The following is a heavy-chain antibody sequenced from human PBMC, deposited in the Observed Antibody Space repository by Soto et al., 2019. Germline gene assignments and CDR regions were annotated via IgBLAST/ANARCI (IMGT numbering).Heavy chain of an antibody. D-gene: IGHD4-17*01. CDR1: GFTFSSYA. Sequence: QVQLVESGGGVVQPGRSPRLSCAASGFTFSSYAMHWVRQAPGKGLEWVAVISYDGSNKYYADSVKGRFTISRDNSKNTLYLQMNSLRAEDTAVYYCARSGGDPTSYYYYGMDVWGQGTTVTVSS. J-gene: IGHJ6*02. CDR2: ISYDGSNK. V-gene: IGHV3-30-3*01. CDR3: ARSGGDPTSYYYYGMDV.